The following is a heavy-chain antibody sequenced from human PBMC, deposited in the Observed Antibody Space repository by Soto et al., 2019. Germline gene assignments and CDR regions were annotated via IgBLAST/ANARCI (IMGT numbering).Heavy chain of an antibody. J-gene: IGHJ4*02. CDR2: IYYSGST. V-gene: IGHV4-30-4*01. D-gene: IGHD6-19*01. CDR3: ARYPGLKPRFDY. CDR1: GGSISSGDYY. Sequence: QVQLQESGPGLVKPSQTLSLTCTVSGGSISSGDYYWSWIRQPPGKGLEWIGYIYYSGSTYSNPSLKSRVTISLDTSKHQFSLKLSSVTAADTAVYYCARYPGLKPRFDYWGQGTLVTVSS.